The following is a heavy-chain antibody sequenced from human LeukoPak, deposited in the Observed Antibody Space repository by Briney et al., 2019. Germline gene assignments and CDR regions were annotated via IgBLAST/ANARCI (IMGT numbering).Heavy chain of an antibody. Sequence: ASVKVSCKASGYTFTSYYMHWVRQAPGQGLEWMGIINPSGGSTSYAQKFQGRVTMTRDTSTSTAYMELRSLRSDDTAVYYCARDRPIEVYAFNWFDPWGQGTLVTVSS. CDR2: INPSGGST. V-gene: IGHV1-46*01. D-gene: IGHD2-8*01. CDR3: ARDRPIEVYAFNWFDP. CDR1: GYTFTSYY. J-gene: IGHJ5*02.